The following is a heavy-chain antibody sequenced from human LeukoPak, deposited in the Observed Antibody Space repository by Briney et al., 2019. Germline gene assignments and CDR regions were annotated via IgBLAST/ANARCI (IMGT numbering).Heavy chain of an antibody. V-gene: IGHV4-30-2*01. J-gene: IGHJ5*02. D-gene: IGHD3-22*01. CDR3: ARGGIYYDSSGYNNWFDP. Sequence: PSQTLSLTCTVSGGSISSGGYSWSWIRQPPGKGLEWIGYIYHSGSTYYNPSLKSRVTISVDRSKNQFSLKLSSVTAADTAVYYCARGGIYYDSSGYNNWFDPWGQGTLVTVSS. CDR1: GGSISSGGYS. CDR2: IYHSGST.